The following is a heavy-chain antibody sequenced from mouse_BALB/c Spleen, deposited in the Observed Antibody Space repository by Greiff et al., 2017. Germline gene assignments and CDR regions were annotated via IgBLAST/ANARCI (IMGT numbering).Heavy chain of an antibody. CDR3: AREGDGSHQAWFAY. Sequence: EVQLVESGPGLVKPSQSLSLTCTVTGYSITSDYAWNWIRQFPGNKLEWMGYISYSGSTSYNPSLKSRTAITRDTSKNQFFLQLNSVTTEDTAAYYCAREGDGSHQAWFAYWGQGTLVTVSA. CDR1: GYSITSDYA. CDR2: ISYSGST. J-gene: IGHJ3*01. D-gene: IGHD1-1*01. V-gene: IGHV3-2*02.